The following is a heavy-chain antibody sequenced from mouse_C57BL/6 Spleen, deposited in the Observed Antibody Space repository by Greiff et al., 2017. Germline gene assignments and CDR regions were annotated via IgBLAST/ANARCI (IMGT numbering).Heavy chain of an antibody. CDR3: ARSNYSNYGDWYFDV. CDR1: GYTFTDYN. J-gene: IGHJ1*03. V-gene: IGHV1-18*01. Sequence: VQLKESGPELVKPGASVKIPCKASGYTFTDYNMDWVKQSHGKSLEWIGDINPNNGGTIYNQKFKGKATLTVDKSSSTAYMELRSLTSEDTAVYYCARSNYSNYGDWYFDVWGTGTTVTVSS. CDR2: INPNNGGT. D-gene: IGHD2-5*01.